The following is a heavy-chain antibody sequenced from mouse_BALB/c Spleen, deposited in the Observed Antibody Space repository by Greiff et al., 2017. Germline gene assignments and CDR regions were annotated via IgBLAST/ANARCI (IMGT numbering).Heavy chain of an antibody. CDR1: GFTFSRYG. V-gene: IGHV5-6*01. Sequence: EVHLVESGGELVKPGGSLKLSCAASGFTFSRYGMSWVRQTPDKRLAWVATISSGGIYTSYPDSVKGRFTISRDNAKNTLYLQMSSLKTEDTAMYYCARQEEFMTTATGFAYWGQGTLVTVSA. D-gene: IGHD1-2*01. J-gene: IGHJ3*01. CDR2: ISSGGIYT. CDR3: ARQEEFMTTATGFAY.